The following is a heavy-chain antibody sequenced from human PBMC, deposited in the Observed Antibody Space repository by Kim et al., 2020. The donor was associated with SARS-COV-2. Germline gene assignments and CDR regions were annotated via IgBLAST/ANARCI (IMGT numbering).Heavy chain of an antibody. CDR3: ARGSGHYYDSSGADSFDY. CDR2: IYHSGST. Sequence: SETLSLTCAVSGGSISSSNWWSWVRQPPGKGLEWIGEIYHSGSTNYNPSLKSRVTISVDKSKNQFSLKLSSVTAADTAVYYCARGSGHYYDSSGADSFDYWGQGTLVTVSS. V-gene: IGHV4-4*02. D-gene: IGHD3-22*01. J-gene: IGHJ4*02. CDR1: GGSISSSNW.